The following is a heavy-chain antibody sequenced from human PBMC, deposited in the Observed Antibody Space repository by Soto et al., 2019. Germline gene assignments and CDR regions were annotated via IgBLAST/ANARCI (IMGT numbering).Heavy chain of an antibody. D-gene: IGHD6-19*01. CDR1: GFPFSSYA. CDR2: ISGSGTTA. V-gene: IGHV3-23*01. Sequence: GGSLSLSCAASGFPFSSYAMSWVRQAPGKGLEWVSAISGSGTTAYYADSVKGRFTFSRDNSKKTMYLQMNSLRAEDTAVYYCAKTTDGWFSAFEIWGQGTMVTVSS. J-gene: IGHJ3*02. CDR3: AKTTDGWFSAFEI.